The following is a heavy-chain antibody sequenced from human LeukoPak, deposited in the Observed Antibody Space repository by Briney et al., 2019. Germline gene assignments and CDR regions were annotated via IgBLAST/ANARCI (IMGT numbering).Heavy chain of an antibody. CDR2: IYYSGST. Sequence: SETLSLTCTVSGGSISSSSYYWGWIRQPPGKGLEWIGSIYYSGSTYYNPSLKSRVTISVDTSKNQFSLKLSSVTAADTAVYYCARQPRGDLVYDSSGYLDYWGQGTLVTVSS. CDR3: ARQPRGDLVYDSSGYLDY. V-gene: IGHV4-39*07. J-gene: IGHJ4*02. D-gene: IGHD3-22*01. CDR1: GGSISSSSYY.